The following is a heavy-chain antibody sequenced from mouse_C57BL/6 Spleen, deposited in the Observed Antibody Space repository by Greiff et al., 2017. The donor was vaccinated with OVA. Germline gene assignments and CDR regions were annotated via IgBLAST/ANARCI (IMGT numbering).Heavy chain of an antibody. CDR2: IYPSDSET. J-gene: IGHJ3*01. Sequence: QVQLQQPGAELVRPGSSVKLSCKASGYTFTSYWMDWVKQRPGQGLEWIGNIYPSDSETHYNQKFKDKATLTVDKSSSTAYMQLSSLTSEDSAVYYCARGGYYEDDGAWFAYWGQGTMVTVSA. V-gene: IGHV1-61*01. CDR3: ARGGYYEDDGAWFAY. D-gene: IGHD2-4*01. CDR1: GYTFTSYW.